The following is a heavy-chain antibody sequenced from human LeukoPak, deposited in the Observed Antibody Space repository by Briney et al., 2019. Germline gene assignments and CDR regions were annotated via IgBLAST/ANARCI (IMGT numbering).Heavy chain of an antibody. Sequence: GASVKVSCKASGYTFTSYAMHWVRQAPGQRLEWMGWINAGNGNTEYSQEFQGRVTITRDTSASTAYMELSSLRSEDMAVYYCARSAAGTGALYYFDYWGQGTLVTVSS. D-gene: IGHD6-13*01. CDR3: ARSAAGTGALYYFDY. J-gene: IGHJ4*02. V-gene: IGHV1-3*03. CDR1: GYTFTSYA. CDR2: INAGNGNT.